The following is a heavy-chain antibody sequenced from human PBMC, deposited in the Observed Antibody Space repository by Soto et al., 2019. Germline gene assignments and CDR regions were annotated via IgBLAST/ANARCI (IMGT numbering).Heavy chain of an antibody. Sequence: SETLSLTCAFYGWSFSGYYWSWIRQPPGKGLEWIGEINHSGSTNYNPSLKSRVTISVDTSKNQFSLKLSSVTAADTAVYYCARGSGYDGRDYWGQGTLVTVSS. CDR2: INHSGST. J-gene: IGHJ4*02. CDR1: GWSFSGYY. D-gene: IGHD5-12*01. V-gene: IGHV4-34*01. CDR3: ARGSGYDGRDY.